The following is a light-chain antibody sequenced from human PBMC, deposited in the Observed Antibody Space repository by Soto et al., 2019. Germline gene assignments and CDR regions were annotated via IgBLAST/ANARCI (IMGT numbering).Light chain of an antibody. CDR1: QSVFFNSNNKNY. CDR2: WAS. Sequence: IVMTQSPDSLAVSLGERATINCKSSQSVFFNSNNKNYLAWYQQKPGQPPKLLIYWASTRESGVTDRFSGSGSGTDFTLTISSLQAEDVAFYYCQQYYNIPPTFGQGTKVEI. CDR3: QQYYNIPPT. J-gene: IGKJ1*01. V-gene: IGKV4-1*01.